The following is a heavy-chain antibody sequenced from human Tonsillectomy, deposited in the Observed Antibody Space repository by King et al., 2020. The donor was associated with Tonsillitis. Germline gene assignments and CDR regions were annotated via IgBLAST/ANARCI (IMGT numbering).Heavy chain of an antibody. V-gene: IGHV1-69*01. D-gene: IGHD2-15*01. Sequence: QLVQSGAEVKKPGSSGKVSCKISGGTFCSYAINWVRQAPGQGLELMGGIVPILDKPDYSKNFQGRVTITADESTSTAYMEMSSLTSGDTAVYYCARGAAAPASWLDPWGQGTLVTVSS. J-gene: IGHJ5*02. CDR3: ARGAAAPASWLDP. CDR2: IVPILDKP. CDR1: GGTFCSYA.